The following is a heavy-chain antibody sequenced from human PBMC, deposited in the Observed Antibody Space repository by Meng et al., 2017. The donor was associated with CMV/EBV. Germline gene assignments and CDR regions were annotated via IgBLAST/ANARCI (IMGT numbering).Heavy chain of an antibody. D-gene: IGHD3-3*01. J-gene: IGHJ5*02. CDR1: GGSISSSSYY. Sequence: SETLSLTCTVSGGSISSSSYYWGWIRQPPGKGLEWIGSIYYSGSTYYNPSLKSRVTISVDTSKNQFSLKLSSVTAADTAVYYCARENYDFWSGYSSHNWFDPWGRGTLVTVSS. V-gene: IGHV4-39*07. CDR3: ARENYDFWSGYSSHNWFDP. CDR2: IYYSGST.